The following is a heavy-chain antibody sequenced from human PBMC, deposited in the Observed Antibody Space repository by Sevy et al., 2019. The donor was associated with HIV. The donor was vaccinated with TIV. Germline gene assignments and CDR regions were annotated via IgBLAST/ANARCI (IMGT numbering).Heavy chain of an antibody. Sequence: GGSLRLSCAASGFTFSSYAMSWVRQAPGKGLEWVSAISGSGGSTYYADSVKGRFTISRDNSKNTLYLQMNSLRAEDTAVYYCAKDLGHSGYDYYLQYFDYWGQGTLVTVSS. V-gene: IGHV3-23*01. J-gene: IGHJ4*02. CDR2: ISGSGGST. D-gene: IGHD5-12*01. CDR1: GFTFSSYA. CDR3: AKDLGHSGYDYYLQYFDY.